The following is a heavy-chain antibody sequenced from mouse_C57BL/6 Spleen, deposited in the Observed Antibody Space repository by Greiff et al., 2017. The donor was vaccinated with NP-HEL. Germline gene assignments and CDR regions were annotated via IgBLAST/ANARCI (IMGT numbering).Heavy chain of an antibody. D-gene: IGHD1-1*01. CDR3: ANYYGSSYGFAY. CDR2: ISYDGSN. CDR1: GYSITSGYY. J-gene: IGHJ3*01. V-gene: IGHV3-6*01. Sequence: ESGPGLVKPSQSLSLTCSVTGYSITSGYYWNWIRQFPGNKLEWMGYISYDGSNNYNPSLQNRISITRDTSKNQFVLKLNSVTTEDTATYYCANYYGSSYGFAYWGQGTLVTVSA.